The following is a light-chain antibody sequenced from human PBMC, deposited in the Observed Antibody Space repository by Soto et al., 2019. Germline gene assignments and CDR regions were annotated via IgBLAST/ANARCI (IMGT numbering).Light chain of an antibody. Sequence: DIQMTQSPSSLSASVGDRVTITCQASQAIDNYLNWYQQKPGKAPRLLIYDSSTLQTGVPARFSGSGSGTDFTFAISSLQPEDIATYYCQQSHNLPLSFGGGTKVQI. CDR1: QAIDNY. V-gene: IGKV1-33*01. CDR2: DSS. CDR3: QQSHNLPLS. J-gene: IGKJ4*01.